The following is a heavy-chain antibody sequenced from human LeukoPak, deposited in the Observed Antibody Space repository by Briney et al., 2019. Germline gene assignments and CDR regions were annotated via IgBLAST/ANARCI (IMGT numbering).Heavy chain of an antibody. J-gene: IGHJ4*02. D-gene: IGHD3-22*01. CDR2: IYSGGST. CDR1: GFTLSSNY. Sequence: PGGSLRLSCAASGFTLSSNYMSWVRQAPGKGLEWVAGIYSGGSTYYADSVKGRFTISRDNSKNTLYLQMNSLRAEDTAVYYCARSIDSSGYYYVSLDYWGQGTLVTVSS. V-gene: IGHV3-53*01. CDR3: ARSIDSSGYYYVSLDY.